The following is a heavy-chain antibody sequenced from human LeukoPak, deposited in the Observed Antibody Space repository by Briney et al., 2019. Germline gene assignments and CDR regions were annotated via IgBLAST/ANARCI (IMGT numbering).Heavy chain of an antibody. V-gene: IGHV1-69*06. CDR1: GGTFSSYA. Sequence: GASVKVSCNASGGTFSSYAISWVRQAPGQGLEWMGGIIPIFGTANYAQKFQGRVTITADKSTSTAYMELSSLRSEDTAVYYCARDRPDTAMVNWGQGTLVTVSS. CDR3: ARDRPDTAMVN. D-gene: IGHD5-18*01. CDR2: IIPIFGTA. J-gene: IGHJ4*02.